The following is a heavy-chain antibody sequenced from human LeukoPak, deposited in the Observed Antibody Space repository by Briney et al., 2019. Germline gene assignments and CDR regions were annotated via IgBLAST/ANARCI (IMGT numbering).Heavy chain of an antibody. V-gene: IGHV3-23*01. Sequence: GGSLRLSCAASGFTFSSYAMSWVRQAPGKGLEWVSAISGSGGSTYYADSVKGRFTISRDNSKNTLYLQMNGLRAEDTAVYYCAKVMPLYQLQWGLYDYWGQGTLVTVSS. J-gene: IGHJ4*02. CDR1: GFTFSSYA. CDR2: ISGSGGST. CDR3: AKVMPLYQLQWGLYDY. D-gene: IGHD2-2*01.